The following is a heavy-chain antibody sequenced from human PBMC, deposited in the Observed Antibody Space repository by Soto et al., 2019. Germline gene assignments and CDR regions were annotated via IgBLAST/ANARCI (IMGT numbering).Heavy chain of an antibody. CDR1: GFTFREYA. D-gene: IGHD3-3*01. V-gene: IGHV3-9*01. CDR3: AKDFWSGSQNYGLDV. Sequence: EVHLVESGGGLVQPGRSLRLSCAAYGFTFREYAMHWVRQAPGRGLEWVSGISWNSAAIGDADSVKGRFTISRDNANNFLYLQMNSLRVEDTALYYCAKDFWSGSQNYGLDVWGQGTTVTVSS. CDR2: ISWNSAAI. J-gene: IGHJ6*02.